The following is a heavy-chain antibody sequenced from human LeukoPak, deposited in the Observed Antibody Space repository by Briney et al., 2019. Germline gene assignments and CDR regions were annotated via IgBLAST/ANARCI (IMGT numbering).Heavy chain of an antibody. CDR3: AKGRTSWELHSFDY. D-gene: IGHD1-26*01. CDR2: IYYSGST. CDR1: GGSISSGGYY. Sequence: SETLSLTCTVSGGSISSGGYYWSWIRQHPGKGLEWIGYIYYSGSTYYNPSLKSRVTISVDTSKNQFSLKLSSVTAADTALYYCAKGRTSWELHSFDYWGQGTLVTVSS. J-gene: IGHJ4*02. V-gene: IGHV4-31*03.